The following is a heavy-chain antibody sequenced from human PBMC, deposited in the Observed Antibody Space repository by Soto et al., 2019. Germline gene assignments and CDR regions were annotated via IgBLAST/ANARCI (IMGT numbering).Heavy chain of an antibody. V-gene: IGHV1-3*01. Sequence: QVQLVQSGAEVRKPGASVKVSCKASGYTFTSCTLHWVRQAPGHRPEWMGWINADNGDTKYSQNFQGRVTITRDTSASTVYLEVSSLRSEDTAVYFCARGSNAVVSGLGDFDYWGQGTLVTLSS. CDR2: INADNGDT. CDR3: ARGSNAVVSGLGDFDY. J-gene: IGHJ4*02. CDR1: GYTFTSCT. D-gene: IGHD3-22*01.